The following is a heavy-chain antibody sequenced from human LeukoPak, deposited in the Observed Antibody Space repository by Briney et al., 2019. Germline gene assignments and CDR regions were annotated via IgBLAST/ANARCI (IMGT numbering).Heavy chain of an antibody. CDR1: GFTFSNYG. CDR2: TDTSGRYV. D-gene: IGHD3-10*01. J-gene: IGHJ3*02. CDR3: ARGRSITLLRGVAMSDGFDI. V-gene: IGHV3-21*06. Sequence: GGSLRLSCAASGFTFSNYGMNWVREAPGKGLEWVSFTDTSGRYVYYGDSVKGRFTISRDNAKNLLFLQMNGLRAEDTALYYCARGRSITLLRGVAMSDGFDIWGQGAMVAVSS.